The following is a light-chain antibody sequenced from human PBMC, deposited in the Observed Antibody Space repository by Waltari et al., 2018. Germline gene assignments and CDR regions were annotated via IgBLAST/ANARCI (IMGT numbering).Light chain of an antibody. Sequence: DIQMTQSPSSLSASVGDRVTITCQANQDSYNSLNWYQQKPGKAPNLLIYGESNLEPGVPSRFSGSGSGTHFTFNISSLQPDDFATYYCQQYDTPLSFGGGTKVAIK. CDR2: GES. J-gene: IGKJ4*01. CDR1: QDSYNS. CDR3: QQYDTPLS. V-gene: IGKV1-33*01.